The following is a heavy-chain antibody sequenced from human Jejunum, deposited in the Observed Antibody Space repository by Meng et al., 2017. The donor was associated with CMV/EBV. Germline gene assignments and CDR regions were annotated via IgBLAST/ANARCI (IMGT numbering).Heavy chain of an antibody. CDR2: IIPVFDRT. CDR3: AGGLGGTIDY. Sequence: CKASGSTFRNSATSWVRQAPGQGLEWMGNIIPVFDRTNYAQKFQGRVTITADRSTNTAYMELSSLRSDDTAIYYCAGGLGGTIDYWGQGTLVTVSS. V-gene: IGHV1-69*04. D-gene: IGHD1-26*01. J-gene: IGHJ4*02. CDR1: GSTFRNSA.